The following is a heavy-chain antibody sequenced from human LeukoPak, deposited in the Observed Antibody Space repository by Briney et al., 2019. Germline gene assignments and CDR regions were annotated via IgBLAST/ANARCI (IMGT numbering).Heavy chain of an antibody. V-gene: IGHV4-34*01. CDR2: INHSGST. CDR3: ARGRFLEWLSTDYYYYYGMDV. CDR1: GGSFSGYY. D-gene: IGHD3-3*01. J-gene: IGHJ6*02. Sequence: PSETLSLTCAVYGGSFSGYYWSWIRQPPGKGLEWIGEINHSGSTNYNPSLKSRVTISVDTSKNQFSLKLSSVTAADTAVYYCARGRFLEWLSTDYYYYYGMDVWGQGTTVTVSS.